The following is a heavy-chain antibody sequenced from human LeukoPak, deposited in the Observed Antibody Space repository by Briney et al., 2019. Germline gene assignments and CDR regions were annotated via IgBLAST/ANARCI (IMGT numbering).Heavy chain of an antibody. V-gene: IGHV4-39*01. Sequence: SETLSLTRTVSGGSISSSSCYWGWIRQPPGKGLEWIGSIYYSGSTYYNPSLKSRVTISVDTSKNQFSLKLSSVTAADTAVYYCARQGQVGATPFRQWGQGTLVTVSS. CDR2: IYYSGST. D-gene: IGHD1-26*01. CDR3: ARQGQVGATPFRQ. CDR1: GGSISSSSCY. J-gene: IGHJ4*02.